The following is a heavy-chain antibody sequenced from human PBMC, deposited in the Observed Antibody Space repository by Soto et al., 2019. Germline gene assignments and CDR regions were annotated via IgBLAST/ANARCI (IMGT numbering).Heavy chain of an antibody. J-gene: IGHJ6*03. CDR1: GYTFTDYY. CDR3: ARGITSRLVFYYYYMDV. V-gene: IGHV1-2*02. Sequence: QVQLVQSGAEVKKPGASVKVSCKASGYTFTDYYIHWVRQAPGQGLQWLGWINPTNSGTRYARSIQGRVTVTRTTSISTAYMELSSLRSDDTAVYYCARGITSRLVFYYYYMDVWGFGTTVTVSS. CDR2: INPTNSGT.